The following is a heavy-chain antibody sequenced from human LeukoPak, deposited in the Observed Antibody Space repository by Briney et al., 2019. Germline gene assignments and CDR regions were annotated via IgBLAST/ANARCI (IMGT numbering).Heavy chain of an antibody. CDR2: IYTSGST. CDR1: GGSISSDSYY. V-gene: IGHV4-61*02. D-gene: IGHD3-9*01. J-gene: IGHJ4*02. Sequence: SETLSLTCTVSGGSISSDSYYWSWIRQPAGKGLEWIGRIYTSGSTNYNPSLKSRVTISVDTSKNQFSLKLSSVTAADTAVYYCARSARLRYFDYWGQGTLVTVSS. CDR3: ARSARLRYFDY.